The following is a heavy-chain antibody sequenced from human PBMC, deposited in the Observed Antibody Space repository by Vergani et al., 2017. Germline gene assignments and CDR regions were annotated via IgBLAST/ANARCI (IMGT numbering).Heavy chain of an antibody. V-gene: IGHV3-48*01. CDR2: ISSSSSTI. CDR3: AREVTGYYDSRAN. CDR1: GFTFSSYS. Sequence: EVQLVESGGGLVQPGGSLRLSCAASGFTFSSYSMNWVRQAPGKGLEWVSYISSSSSTIYYADSVKGRFTISRDNAKNSLYLQMNSLRAEDTAVYYCAREVTGYYDSRANWGQGTLVTVSS. D-gene: IGHD3-22*01. J-gene: IGHJ4*02.